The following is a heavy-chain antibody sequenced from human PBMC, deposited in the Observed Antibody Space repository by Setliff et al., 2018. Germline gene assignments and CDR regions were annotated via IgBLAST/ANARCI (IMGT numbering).Heavy chain of an antibody. J-gene: IGHJ4*02. CDR2: IGGGGEYR. CDR3: AREASGHSYGSH. V-gene: IGHV3-23*01. CDR1: GLTFNNYA. Sequence: GGSLRLSCAASGLTFNNYAMSWIRQAPGKGLEWVSAIGGGGEYRYYVDSVKGRFTISRDNYKNTLCLDMSGLRADDTAIYYSAREASGHSYGSHWGPGTLVTVSS. D-gene: IGHD5-18*01.